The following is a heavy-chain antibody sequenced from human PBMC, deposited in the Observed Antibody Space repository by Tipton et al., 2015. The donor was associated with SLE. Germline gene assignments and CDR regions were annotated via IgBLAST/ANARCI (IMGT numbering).Heavy chain of an antibody. CDR1: GFTFSSYA. CDR2: ISDSGGSI. V-gene: IGHV3-23*01. D-gene: IGHD1-26*01. J-gene: IGHJ4*02. Sequence: GSLRLSCAASGFTFSSYAMSWVRQAPGKGREWVSSISDSGGSIYYADSVKGRFTISRDSSRNTLYLQMNSLRAEDTALYYCAKDIRSGSYLGGFDSWGQGTLVTVSS. CDR3: AKDIRSGSYLGGFDS.